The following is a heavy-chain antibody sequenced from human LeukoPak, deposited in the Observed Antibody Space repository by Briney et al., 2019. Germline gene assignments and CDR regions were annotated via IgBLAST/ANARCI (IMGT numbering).Heavy chain of an antibody. J-gene: IGHJ3*02. CDR1: GGSISSSSYY. Sequence: SETLSLTCTVSGGSISSSSYYWDWIRQPPGKGLERIGSIYYSGSTYYNPSLKSRVTISVDTSKNQFSLKLSSVTAADTAVYYCARGPYSYDSSGAFDIWGQGTMVTVSS. V-gene: IGHV4-39*07. CDR2: IYYSGST. D-gene: IGHD3-22*01. CDR3: ARGPYSYDSSGAFDI.